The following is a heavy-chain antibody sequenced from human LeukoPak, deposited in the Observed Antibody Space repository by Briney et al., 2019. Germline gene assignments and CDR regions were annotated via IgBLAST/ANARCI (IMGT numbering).Heavy chain of an antibody. J-gene: IGHJ3*02. CDR3: AKGHTYYYDSRGYSRDAFDI. Sequence: GGSLRLSCAASGFTFDDYAMHWVRQAPGKGLEWVSGISWNSGSIGYADSVKGRFTISRDNAKNSLYLQMNSLRAEDMALYYCAKGHTYYYDSRGYSRDAFDIWGQGTMVTVS. V-gene: IGHV3-9*03. CDR2: ISWNSGSI. CDR1: GFTFDDYA. D-gene: IGHD3-22*01.